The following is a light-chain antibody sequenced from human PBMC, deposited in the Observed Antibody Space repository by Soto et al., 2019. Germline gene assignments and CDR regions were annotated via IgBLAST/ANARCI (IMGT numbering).Light chain of an antibody. V-gene: IGKV3-11*01. CDR3: QHRSNWPLT. CDR1: QSVSSS. CDR2: DAS. J-gene: IGKJ4*01. Sequence: EIVLTQSPATLSLSPGERATLSCRASQSVSSSLAWFQQQPGQAPRLLIYDASNRATGIPARFSGSGSGTDFTLTISSLEPEDFAVYYCQHRSNWPLTFGGGTKVEIK.